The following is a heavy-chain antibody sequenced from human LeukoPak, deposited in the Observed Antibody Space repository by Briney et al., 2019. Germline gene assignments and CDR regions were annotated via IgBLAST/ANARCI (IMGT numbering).Heavy chain of an antibody. D-gene: IGHD1-7*01. Sequence: PSETLSLTCTVSGGSISSYYWSWIRQPAGKGLKWIGRIYTSGSTNYNPSLKSRVTMSVDTSKNQFSLKLSSVAAADTAVYYCARDNWNYFDPWGQGTLVTVSS. CDR1: GGSISSYY. V-gene: IGHV4-4*07. CDR3: ARDNWNYFDP. J-gene: IGHJ5*02. CDR2: IYTSGST.